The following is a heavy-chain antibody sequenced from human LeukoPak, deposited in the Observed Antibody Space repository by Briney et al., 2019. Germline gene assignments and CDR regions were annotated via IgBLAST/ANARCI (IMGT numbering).Heavy chain of an antibody. J-gene: IGHJ4*02. Sequence: SETLSLTCAVYGGSFSGYYWGWIRQPPGKGLEWIGEINHSGSTNYNPSLKSRVTISVDTSKNQFSLKLSSVTTADTAVYYCARGYFDWLTLWGQGTLVTVSS. V-gene: IGHV4-34*01. CDR3: ARGYFDWLTL. CDR2: INHSGST. CDR1: GGSFSGYY. D-gene: IGHD3-9*01.